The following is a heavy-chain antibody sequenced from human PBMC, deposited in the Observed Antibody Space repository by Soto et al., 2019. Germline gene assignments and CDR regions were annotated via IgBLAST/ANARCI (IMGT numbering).Heavy chain of an antibody. CDR2: ITEDGSGT. D-gene: IGHD2-8*01. V-gene: IGHV3-74*01. CDR1: GFTFSSYP. J-gene: IGHJ4*02. Sequence: GSLRLSCATSGFTFSSYPIHWVRQAPGKGPVWVSRITEDGSGTTYAGSVKGRFTVTRDNAKNTMYLQMSGLGAEDTAVYHCVRGTNGWRGMDYWGQGTLVTVSS. CDR3: VRGTNGWRGMDY.